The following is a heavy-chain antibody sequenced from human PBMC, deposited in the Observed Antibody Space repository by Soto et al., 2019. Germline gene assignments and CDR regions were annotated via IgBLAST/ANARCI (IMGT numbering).Heavy chain of an antibody. CDR1: GNSFTSYW. V-gene: IGHV5-51*01. J-gene: IGHJ4*02. CDR2: IYPGDSDT. Sequence: EVQLVQSGAEVKKPGKPLKTPGKGSGNSFTSYWIGWVRQMPRKGLEGMGIIYPGDSDTRYSPSFQGQFTISADKSISTAYLQWSSLKAWDTAMYYCARHGVGDILTGQPDYWGQGTLVTVSS. D-gene: IGHD3-9*01. CDR3: ARHGVGDILTGQPDY.